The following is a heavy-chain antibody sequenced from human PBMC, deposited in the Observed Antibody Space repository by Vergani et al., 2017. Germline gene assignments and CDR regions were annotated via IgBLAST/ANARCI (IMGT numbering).Heavy chain of an antibody. CDR2: ITPYNGNT. CDR3: ARADYDFWSGYYTGQNDY. CDR1: GYTFTNYG. Sequence: QVQLVQSGAEVKKPGASVKVSCKTSGYTFTNYGISWVRQAPGQGLEWMGWITPYNGNTNYAQKFQGRVTMTTDTSTSTAYMELRSLRSDDTAVYYCARADYDFWSGYYTGQNDYWGQGTLVTVSS. V-gene: IGHV1-18*01. J-gene: IGHJ4*02. D-gene: IGHD3-3*01.